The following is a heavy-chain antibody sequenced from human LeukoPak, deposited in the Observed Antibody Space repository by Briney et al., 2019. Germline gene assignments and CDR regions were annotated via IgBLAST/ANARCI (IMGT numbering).Heavy chain of an antibody. Sequence: GGSLRLSCAASGFNFSDYSMTWVRQAPGKGLEWVSSVNGASDYIYYADSVKGRFTIARDNAKKSLYLQMHSLRAEDTAVYYCAKDDVAAFATGYMDVWGKGTTVTVSS. V-gene: IGHV3-21*04. D-gene: IGHD6-6*01. CDR1: GFNFSDYS. CDR3: AKDDVAAFATGYMDV. CDR2: VNGASDYI. J-gene: IGHJ6*03.